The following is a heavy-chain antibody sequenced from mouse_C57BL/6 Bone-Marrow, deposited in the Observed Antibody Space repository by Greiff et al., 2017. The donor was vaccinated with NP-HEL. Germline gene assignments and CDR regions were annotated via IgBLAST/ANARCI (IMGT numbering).Heavy chain of an antibody. CDR3: ARDPYEGGYFDV. D-gene: IGHD2-3*01. J-gene: IGHJ1*03. V-gene: IGHV5-4*01. CDR2: ISDGGSYT. CDR1: GFTFSSYA. Sequence: DVHLVESGGGLVKPGGSLKLSCAASGFTFSSYAMSWVRQTPEKRLEWVATISDGGSYTYYPDNVKGRFTISRDNAKNNLYLQMSHLKSEDTAMYYCARDPYEGGYFDVWGTGTTVTVSS.